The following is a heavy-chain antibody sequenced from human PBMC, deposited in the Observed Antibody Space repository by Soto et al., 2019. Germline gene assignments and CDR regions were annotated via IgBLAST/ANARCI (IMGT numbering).Heavy chain of an antibody. Sequence: LRLSCAASGFTFSSVAMTWVRQAPGKGLEWVSSISDNGGNTDYADSVRGRFTLSRDNSKNTLYLQMNHLKAEDTAVYYCAKLYWNPRYFDYWGQGARVTVSS. J-gene: IGHJ4*02. CDR2: ISDNGGNT. CDR1: GFTFSSVA. D-gene: IGHD1-1*01. CDR3: AKLYWNPRYFDY. V-gene: IGHV3-23*01.